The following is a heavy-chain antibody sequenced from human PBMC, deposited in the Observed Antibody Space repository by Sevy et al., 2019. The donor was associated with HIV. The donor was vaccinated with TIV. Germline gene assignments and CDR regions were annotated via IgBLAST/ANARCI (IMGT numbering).Heavy chain of an antibody. V-gene: IGHV3-30-3*01. CDR3: ARGPEWELTIFLSH. D-gene: IGHD1-26*01. J-gene: IGHJ4*02. Sequence: GGSLRLSCAASGFAFRTYAFHWVRQAPGRGLEWVGLISSNGDNACYANSVRGRFTISRDNSMNTLYLELNNLTPDDTAVYYCARGPEWELTIFLSHWGQGTLVTVSS. CDR1: GFAFRTYA. CDR2: ISSNGDNA.